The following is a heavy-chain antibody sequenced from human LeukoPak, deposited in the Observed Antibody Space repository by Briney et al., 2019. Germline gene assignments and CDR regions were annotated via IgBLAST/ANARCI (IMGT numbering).Heavy chain of an antibody. CDR3: AREAGYCTNGVCYNGGPFDY. Sequence: SETLSLTCTVSGGSISSYYWSWIRQPPGKGLEWIGYIYYSGSTNYNPSLKSRVAISVDTSKNQFSLKLSSVTAADTAVYYCAREAGYCTNGVCYNGGPFDYWGQGTLVTVSS. CDR2: IYYSGST. J-gene: IGHJ4*02. V-gene: IGHV4-59*01. CDR1: GGSISSYY. D-gene: IGHD2-8*01.